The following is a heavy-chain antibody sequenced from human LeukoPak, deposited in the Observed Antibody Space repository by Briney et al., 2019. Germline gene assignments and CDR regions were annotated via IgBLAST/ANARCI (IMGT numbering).Heavy chain of an antibody. D-gene: IGHD5-18*01. CDR1: GGTFNGYY. CDR3: ARGKRQLWL. V-gene: IGHV4-34*01. J-gene: IGHJ4*02. CDR2: INHSGST. Sequence: SETLSLTCAVYGGTFNGYYWSWIRQPPGKGLEWIGEINHSGSTNYNPSLKSRVTISVDTSKNQFSLKLSSVTAADTAVYYCARGKRQLWLWGQGTLVTVSS.